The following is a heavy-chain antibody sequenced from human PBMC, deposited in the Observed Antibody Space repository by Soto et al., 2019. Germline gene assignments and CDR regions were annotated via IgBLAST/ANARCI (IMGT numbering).Heavy chain of an antibody. Sequence: SQTLSLTCAISGDSVSSNSAAWNWIRQSPSRGLEWLGRTYYRSKWYNDYAVSVKSRITINPDTSKNQFSLQLNSVTPEDTAVYYCVRGVAVAGIYYYGMDVWGQGTTVTVSS. D-gene: IGHD6-19*01. J-gene: IGHJ6*02. CDR2: TYYRSKWYN. CDR3: VRGVAVAGIYYYGMDV. V-gene: IGHV6-1*01. CDR1: GDSVSSNSAA.